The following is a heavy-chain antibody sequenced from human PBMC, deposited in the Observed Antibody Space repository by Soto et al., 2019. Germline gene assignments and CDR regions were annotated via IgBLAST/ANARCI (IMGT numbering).Heavy chain of an antibody. D-gene: IGHD3-9*01. J-gene: IGHJ6*02. V-gene: IGHV4-59*08. CDR2: IYYSGST. CDR1: GGSISSYY. Sequence: QVQLQESGPGLVKPSETLSLTCTVSGGSISSYYWSWIRQPPGKGLEWIGYIYYSGSTNYNPSLNSRVTISVDTSKNQFSLKLSSVTAADTAVYYCARFDWLRYGMDVWGQGTTVTVSS. CDR3: ARFDWLRYGMDV.